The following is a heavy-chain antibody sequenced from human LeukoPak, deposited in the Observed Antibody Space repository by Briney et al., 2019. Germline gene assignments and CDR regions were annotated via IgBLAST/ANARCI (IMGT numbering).Heavy chain of an antibody. CDR3: ARDMNDFWSGRASDY. CDR2: IKEDGSEK. CDR1: GFTFNTYW. V-gene: IGHV3-7*01. D-gene: IGHD3-3*01. J-gene: IGHJ4*02. Sequence: GGSLRLSCAASGFTFNTYWMTWVRQAPGKGLEWLAHIKEDGSEKYYVDSVKGRFTISRDNAKNSLYLQMNSLRAEDTAVYYCARDMNDFWSGRASDYWGQGTLVTVSS.